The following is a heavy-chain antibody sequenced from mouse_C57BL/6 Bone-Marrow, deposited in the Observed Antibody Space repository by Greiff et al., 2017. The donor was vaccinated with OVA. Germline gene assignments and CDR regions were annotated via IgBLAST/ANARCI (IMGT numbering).Heavy chain of an antibody. CDR2: IYPYNGVS. D-gene: IGHD1-1*01. CDR3: ARDYYGSSYAAWFAY. Sequence: EVQRVESGPELVKPGASVKISCKASGYSFTGYYMHWVKQSHGNILDWIGYIYPYNGVSSYNQKFKGKATLTVDKSSSTAYMELRSLTSEDSAVYYCARDYYGSSYAAWFAYWGQGTLVTVSA. V-gene: IGHV1-31*01. CDR1: GYSFTGYY. J-gene: IGHJ3*01.